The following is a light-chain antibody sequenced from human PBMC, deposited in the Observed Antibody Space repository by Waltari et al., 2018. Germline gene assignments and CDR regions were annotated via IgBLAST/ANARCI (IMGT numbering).Light chain of an antibody. J-gene: IGLJ3*02. Sequence: QTVVTKEPSLTVSPGGTVTLTCASRTGAVTSGFYPSWFQQKPVQPPRALIYSTNNKHSLTPARFSGSLLGGKAALTLSGVQGEDEAEYYCLLYYCGAQVFGGGTKLPVL. CDR2: STN. CDR1: TGAVTSGFY. CDR3: LLYYCGAQV. V-gene: IGLV7-43*01.